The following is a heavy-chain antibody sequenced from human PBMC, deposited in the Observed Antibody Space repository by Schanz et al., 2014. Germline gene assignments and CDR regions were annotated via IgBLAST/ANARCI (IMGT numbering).Heavy chain of an antibody. CDR1: GFTFSFSG. Sequence: VQLVESGGGVVQPGGSLRLSCAASGFTFSFSGMQWVRQAPGKGLEWVSYISRSSSTIYYTDSVKGRFTISRDNAKNSVFLQMNGLRDEDTAVYYCATETYSSSWCFDYWGQGTLVTVSS. CDR2: ISRSSSTI. D-gene: IGHD6-13*01. CDR3: ATETYSSSWCFDY. V-gene: IGHV3-48*02. J-gene: IGHJ4*02.